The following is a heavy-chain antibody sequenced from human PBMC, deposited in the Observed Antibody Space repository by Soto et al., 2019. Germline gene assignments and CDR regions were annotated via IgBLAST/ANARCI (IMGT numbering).Heavy chain of an antibody. CDR1: GFLVTNNF. V-gene: IGHV3-66*01. J-gene: IGHJ4*02. D-gene: IGHD3-3*01. CDR2: ISSGGGT. Sequence: EVQLVESGGGLVQPGGSLRLSCAASGFLVTNNFMTWVRQAPGKGLEWVSVISSGGGTYYADSVKGRFTISRDLSKNTLYLQMNTLRGEDTAVYYCARDDLGGGYDFWHWGQGILVIVSS. CDR3: ARDDLGGGYDFWH.